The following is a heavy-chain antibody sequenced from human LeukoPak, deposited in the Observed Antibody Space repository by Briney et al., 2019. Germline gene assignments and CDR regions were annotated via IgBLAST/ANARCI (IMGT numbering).Heavy chain of an antibody. CDR3: ARPYSSSWYYFDY. CDR1: GFTFSSYW. V-gene: IGHV3-74*01. Sequence: GGSLRLSCAASGFTFSSYWMHWVRQAPGKGLVWVSRINSGGSGTTYADSVKGRFTISRDNAKNTLYLQMNSLRAEDTAVYYCARPYSSSWYYFDYWGQGTLVTVSS. D-gene: IGHD6-13*01. J-gene: IGHJ4*02. CDR2: INSGGSGT.